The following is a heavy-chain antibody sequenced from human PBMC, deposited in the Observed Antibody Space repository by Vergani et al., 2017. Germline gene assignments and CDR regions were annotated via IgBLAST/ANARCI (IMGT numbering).Heavy chain of an antibody. Sequence: QVQLVESGGGVVQPGRSLRLSCAASGFTFSSYGMHWVRQAPGKGLEWVAVTLYDGSNKYYADSVKGRFTISRDNSKNTLYLQMNSLRAEDTAVYYCAKGSYYDSSGYYTAFDAFDIWGQGTMVTVSS. D-gene: IGHD3-22*01. CDR2: TLYDGSNK. V-gene: IGHV3-30*18. CDR3: AKGSYYDSSGYYTAFDAFDI. CDR1: GFTFSSYG. J-gene: IGHJ3*02.